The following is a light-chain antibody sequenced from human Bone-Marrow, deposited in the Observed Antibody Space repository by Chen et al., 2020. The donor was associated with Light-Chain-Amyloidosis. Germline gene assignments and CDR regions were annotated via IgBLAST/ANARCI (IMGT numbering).Light chain of an antibody. V-gene: IGLV2-23*02. CDR1: SSDVGGYDI. Sequence: QSALTQPASVTGSPGQSITISCTGTSSDVGGYDIVSWYRQHPGKAPKLLIFEVTKRPSGVSNRFAGSKSGNTASLTISGLRTADAADYYCCAYRGGSFPYVFGPGTKVTVL. CDR3: CAYRGGSFPYV. CDR2: EVT. J-gene: IGLJ1*01.